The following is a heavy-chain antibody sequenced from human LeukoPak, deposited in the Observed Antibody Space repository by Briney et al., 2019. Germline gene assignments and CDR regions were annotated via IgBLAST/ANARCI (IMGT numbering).Heavy chain of an antibody. CDR1: GFTFSSDG. V-gene: IGHV3-23*01. J-gene: IGHJ4*02. D-gene: IGHD4-17*01. CDR2: ISGSGGRT. Sequence: GGTLRLSCAASGFTFSSDGMSWVRQAPGKGLEWASAISGSGGRTYYADSVKGRLTISRDNSKNTLYLQMNSLRAEDTAVYYCARVVDHDYGDYYLDYWGQGTLVTVSS. CDR3: ARVVDHDYGDYYLDY.